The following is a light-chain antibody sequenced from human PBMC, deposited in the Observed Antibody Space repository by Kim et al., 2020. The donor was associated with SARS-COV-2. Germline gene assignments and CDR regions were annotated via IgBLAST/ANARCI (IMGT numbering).Light chain of an antibody. CDR3: QQYNDYPLT. CDR2: DAS. V-gene: IGKV1-5*01. Sequence: GDRVTITCRASQSLGNWLAWYQQKPGKTPNLLIYDASSLESGVPSRFSGSGSATEFTLTISSLQPDDLATYYCQQYNDYPLTFGGGTKV. CDR1: QSLGNW. J-gene: IGKJ4*01.